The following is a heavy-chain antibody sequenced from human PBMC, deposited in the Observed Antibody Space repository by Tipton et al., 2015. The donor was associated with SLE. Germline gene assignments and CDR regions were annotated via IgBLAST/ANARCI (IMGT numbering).Heavy chain of an antibody. CDR3: ARGRYSSGSFDL. CDR1: GGSFSGYY. D-gene: IGHD6-19*01. V-gene: IGHV4-34*01. J-gene: IGHJ2*01. CDR2: INHSGST. Sequence: TLSLTCAVYGGSFSGYYWSWIRQSPGKGLEWIGEINHSGSTNYNPSLKSRVTISVDTSKNQFSLKLSSVTAADTAVYYCARGRYSSGSFDLWGRGTLVTVSS.